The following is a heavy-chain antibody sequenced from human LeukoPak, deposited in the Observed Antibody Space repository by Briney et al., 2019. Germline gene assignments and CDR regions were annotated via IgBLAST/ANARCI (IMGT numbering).Heavy chain of an antibody. V-gene: IGHV3-74*01. CDR2: INSDGSST. J-gene: IGHJ3*02. D-gene: IGHD2-21*02. CDR1: GFTFSNFW. CDR3: ARAPVQYCGGDCDAFDI. Sequence: GGSLRLSCAASGFTFSNFWMHWVRQAPGKGLVWVSRINSDGSSTTYADSVKGRFTISRDNAKNTLYLQMNSLRAGDTAMFYCARAPVQYCGGDCDAFDIWGQGTMVTVSS.